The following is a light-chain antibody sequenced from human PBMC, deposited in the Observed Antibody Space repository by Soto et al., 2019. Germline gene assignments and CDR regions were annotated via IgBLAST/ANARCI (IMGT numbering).Light chain of an antibody. CDR2: GAS. Sequence: IVMTQSPATLSVSPWERATLSCRASQSVSSNLAWYQQIPGQAPRLLIYGASTRATGIPVRFSGSGSETEFTLTISSLQSEDFAVYYCQQYNNWPPWTFGQGTKVDIK. CDR1: QSVSSN. CDR3: QQYNNWPPWT. J-gene: IGKJ1*01. V-gene: IGKV3-15*01.